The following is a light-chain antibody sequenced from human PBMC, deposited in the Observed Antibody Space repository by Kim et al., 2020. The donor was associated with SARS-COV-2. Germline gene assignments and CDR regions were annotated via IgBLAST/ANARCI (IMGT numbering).Light chain of an antibody. CDR3: QVWDNSGEHIV. CDR1: NIGPKS. V-gene: IGLV3-21*04. Sequence: APGQTARITWGGNNIGPKSVNWYQQKPGQAPVLVISYSSDRPSGIPERFSGSNSGNTATLTISRVEAGDEAVYYCQVWDNSGEHIVFGGGTQLTVL. CDR2: YSS. J-gene: IGLJ2*01.